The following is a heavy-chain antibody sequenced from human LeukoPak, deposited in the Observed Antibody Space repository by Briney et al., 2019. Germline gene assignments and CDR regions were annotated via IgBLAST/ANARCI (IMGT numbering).Heavy chain of an antibody. J-gene: IGHJ6*03. CDR2: IYYSGST. V-gene: IGHV4-59*01. CDR3: ARDTATVFYYYMDV. D-gene: IGHD4-17*01. Sequence: PSETLSLTCTVSGGSISSYYWSWVRQPPGKGLEWIGYIYYSGSTNYNPSLKRRVTISVDPSNNQFSLKLSSVTAADTAVYYCARDTATVFYYYMDVWGKGTTVTVSS. CDR1: GGSISSYY.